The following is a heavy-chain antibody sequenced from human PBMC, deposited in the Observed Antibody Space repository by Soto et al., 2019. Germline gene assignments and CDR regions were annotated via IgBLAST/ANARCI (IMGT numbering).Heavy chain of an antibody. CDR2: IHYTGTT. J-gene: IGHJ4*02. D-gene: IGHD2-2*01. Sequence: SETLSLTCDVSGDSITSHYWSWIRQSPGEGLEWIGYIHYTGTTNYNSSFRSRVTISIDTSKKQFSLKLISVTAADTAVYYCARHPSRRPYDYWGPGTLVTVS. CDR3: ARHPSRRPYDY. V-gene: IGHV4-59*08. CDR1: GDSITSHY.